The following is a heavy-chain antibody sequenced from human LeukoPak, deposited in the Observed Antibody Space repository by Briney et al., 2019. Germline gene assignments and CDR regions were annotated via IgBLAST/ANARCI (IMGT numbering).Heavy chain of an antibody. J-gene: IGHJ4*02. V-gene: IGHV1-18*01. CDR2: ISAYNGNT. Sequence: RASVNVSCKASGYTFTSYGISWVRQAPGQGLEWMGWISAYNGNTNYAQKLQGRVTLTTDTSTSTAYMELRSLRSEDTAVYYCASIYKGLLDYWGQGTLVTVSS. CDR1: GYTFTSYG. CDR3: ASIYKGLLDY. D-gene: IGHD1-1*01.